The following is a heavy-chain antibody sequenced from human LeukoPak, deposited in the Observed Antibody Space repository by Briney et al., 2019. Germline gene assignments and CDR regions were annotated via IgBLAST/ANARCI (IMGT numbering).Heavy chain of an antibody. Sequence: GGSLRLSCAASGFTFSSYAMSWVRQAPGKGLEWVSAISGSGGSSYYADSVKGRFTISRDNSKNTLYLQMNSLRAEDTAIYYCAKDTLPRASTIFVAGDYWGQGTLVTVSS. D-gene: IGHD3-3*01. J-gene: IGHJ4*02. V-gene: IGHV3-23*01. CDR1: GFTFSSYA. CDR3: AKDTLPRASTIFVAGDY. CDR2: ISGSGGSS.